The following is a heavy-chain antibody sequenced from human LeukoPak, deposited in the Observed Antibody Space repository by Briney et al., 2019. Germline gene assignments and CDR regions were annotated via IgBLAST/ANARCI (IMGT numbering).Heavy chain of an antibody. CDR2: IYYSGST. V-gene: IGHV4-59*01. CDR1: GGSISSYY. J-gene: IGHJ3*02. CDR3: ARVALKELYSSSSGAFDI. D-gene: IGHD6-6*01. Sequence: SETLSLTCTVSGGSISSYYWSRIRQPPGKGLEWIGYIYYSGSTNYNPSLKSRVTISVDTSKNQFSLKLSSVTAADTAVYYCARVALKELYSSSSGAFDIWGQGTMVTVSS.